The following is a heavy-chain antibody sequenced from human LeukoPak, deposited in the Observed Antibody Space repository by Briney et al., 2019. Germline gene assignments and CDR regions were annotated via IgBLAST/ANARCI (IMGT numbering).Heavy chain of an antibody. J-gene: IGHJ1*01. CDR2: LSGSGGST. CDR3: VWSPYSSGRYLYFQH. Sequence: GGSLRLSCAASGFTFSSYAMTWVRQAPGMGLEWVSSLSGSGGSTYYADSVKGRFTISRDNSKNTLYLQMNSLRAEDTAVYYCVWSPYSSGRYLYFQHWGQGTLVTVSS. V-gene: IGHV3-23*01. CDR1: GFTFSSYA. D-gene: IGHD3-22*01.